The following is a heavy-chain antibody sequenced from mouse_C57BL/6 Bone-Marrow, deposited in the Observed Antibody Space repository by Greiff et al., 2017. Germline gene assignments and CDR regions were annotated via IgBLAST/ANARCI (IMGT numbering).Heavy chain of an antibody. V-gene: IGHV5-6*01. CDR3: ARNYYAMDY. J-gene: IGHJ4*01. CDR1: GFTFSSYG. Sequence: EVQGVESGGDLVKPGGSLKLSCAASGFTFSSYGMSWVRQTPDKRLEWVATISSGGSYTYYPDSVKGRFTISRDNAKNTLYLQMSSLKSEDTAMYYCARNYYAMDYWDQGTSVTVSS. CDR2: ISSGGSYT.